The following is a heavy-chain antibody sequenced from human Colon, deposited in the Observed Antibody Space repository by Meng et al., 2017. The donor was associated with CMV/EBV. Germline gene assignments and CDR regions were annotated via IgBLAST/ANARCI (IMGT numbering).Heavy chain of an antibody. CDR3: TTDYSGYVNYGVDV. D-gene: IGHD5-12*01. V-gene: IGHV3-15*01. CDR2: IKSKSDGGTA. Sequence: GGSLRLSCAASGITFTYAWMNWVRQAPGRGLEWVGRIKSKSDGGTADYGAPVKGRFIISRDDSKNMLYLQMSGLKTEDTAVYYCTTDYSGYVNYGVDVWGLGTTVTVSS. J-gene: IGHJ6*02. CDR1: GITFTYAW.